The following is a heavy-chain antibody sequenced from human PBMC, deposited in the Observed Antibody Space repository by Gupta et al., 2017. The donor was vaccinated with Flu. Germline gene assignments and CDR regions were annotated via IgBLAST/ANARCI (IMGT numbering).Heavy chain of an antibody. CDR3: ARHQRGDFSIDY. J-gene: IGHJ4*02. CDR2: IYYSGST. D-gene: IGHD3-3*01. Sequence: QLQLQESGPGLVKPSEPLSLPCPVSGGYIRSSRYYWGWIRQPTGKGLEWIGSIYYSGSTYYNPSFKSRLTTSVDTTKNQFSLKLSSVTAADTAVDYCARHQRGDFSIDYWGQGTLVTVSS. CDR1: GGYIRSSRYY. V-gene: IGHV4-39*01.